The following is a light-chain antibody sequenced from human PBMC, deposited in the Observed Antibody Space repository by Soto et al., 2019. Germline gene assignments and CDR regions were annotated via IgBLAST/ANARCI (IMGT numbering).Light chain of an antibody. V-gene: IGKV1-39*01. J-gene: IGKJ2*01. Sequence: DIQMTQSPSSLSASVGDRVTITCRASQTISTYLNWYQQKPGKAPRLLIYDASSLLSGVPSRFSESGSGKDLTLGIASLQPEDFSTYHCPQSDSTQYTVGQGTKVDIK. CDR3: PQSDSTQYT. CDR2: DAS. CDR1: QTISTY.